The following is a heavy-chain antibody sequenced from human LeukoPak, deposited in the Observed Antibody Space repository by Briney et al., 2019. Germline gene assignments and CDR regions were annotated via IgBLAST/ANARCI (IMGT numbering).Heavy chain of an antibody. Sequence: SQTLSLTCAISGDSVSSNSTAWNWIRQSPSRGLEWLGRTYYRSKWYNEYAVSVKSRITINPDTSKNQFSLHLNSVIPEDTAIYYCASGFTSGWPRFDPWGQGTLVTVSS. J-gene: IGHJ5*02. CDR1: GDSVSSNSTA. V-gene: IGHV6-1*01. D-gene: IGHD6-19*01. CDR2: TYYRSKWYN. CDR3: ASGFTSGWPRFDP.